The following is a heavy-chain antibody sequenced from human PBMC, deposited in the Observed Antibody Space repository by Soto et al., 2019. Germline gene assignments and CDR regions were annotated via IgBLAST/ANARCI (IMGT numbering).Heavy chain of an antibody. CDR2: MNPNSGNT. J-gene: IGHJ6*03. CDR1: GYTFTSYD. V-gene: IGHV1-8*01. Sequence: GASVKVSCKASGYTFTSYDINWVRQATGQGLEWMGWMNPNSGNTGYAQKFQGRVTMTRNTSISTAYMELSSLRSEDTAVYYCARGMKSGIPIFGVVTSRKPRYYYYYMDVWGKGTTVTVSS. D-gene: IGHD3-3*01. CDR3: ARGMKSGIPIFGVVTSRKPRYYYYYMDV.